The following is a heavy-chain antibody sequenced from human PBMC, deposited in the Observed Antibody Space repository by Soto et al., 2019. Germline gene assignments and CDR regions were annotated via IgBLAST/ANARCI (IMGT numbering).Heavy chain of an antibody. CDR1: GFTVSSTNY. V-gene: IGHV3-53*01. CDR3: RGYGY. CDR2: IYSGGTT. J-gene: IGHJ4*02. Sequence: EVPVVESGGGLIQPGGSLRLSCVVSGFTVSSTNYMSWVRQAPGKGLEWVSVIYSGGTTFYADSVKGRCTISRDNSKNTLYLQMYSLRAEETAVYYCRGYGYWGQGTLVTVSS. D-gene: IGHD5-12*01.